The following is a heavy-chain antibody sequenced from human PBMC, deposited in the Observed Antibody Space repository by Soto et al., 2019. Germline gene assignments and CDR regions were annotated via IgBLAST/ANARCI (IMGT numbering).Heavy chain of an antibody. Sequence: SETLSLTCAVSGGSFTSNNWWTRVRQPPGQGLEWIGEIYRTGSTNYNPSLKSRVTISLDKSENQFSLKVTSLTAADTAVYYCASRDPGTSVDYWGQGTLVTVSS. V-gene: IGHV4-4*02. CDR2: IYRTGST. J-gene: IGHJ4*02. CDR3: ASRDPGTSVDY. CDR1: GGSFTSNNW. D-gene: IGHD1-7*01.